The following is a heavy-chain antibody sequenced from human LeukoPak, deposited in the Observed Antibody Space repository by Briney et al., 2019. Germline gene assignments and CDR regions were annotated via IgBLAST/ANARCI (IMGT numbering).Heavy chain of an antibody. J-gene: IGHJ3*02. CDR2: INPSGGST. V-gene: IGHV1-46*01. D-gene: IGHD5-18*01. CDR3: ARDFEPDTAMVHAFDI. Sequence: ASVKVSCKASGYTFTSYYMHWVRQAPGQGLEWMGIINPSGGSTSYAQKFQGRVTMTRDMSTSTVYMELSSLRSEDTAVYYCARDFEPDTAMVHAFDIWGQGTMVTVSS. CDR1: GYTFTSYY.